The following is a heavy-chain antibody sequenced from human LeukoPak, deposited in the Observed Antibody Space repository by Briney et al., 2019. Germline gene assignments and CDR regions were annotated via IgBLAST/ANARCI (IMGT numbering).Heavy chain of an antibody. V-gene: IGHV4-34*01. Sequence: SETLSLTCAVYGGSFSGYYWSWIRQPPGKGLEWIGEINHSGSTNYNPSLKSRVTISVDTSKNQFSLKLSSVTAADTAVYYCARGVGSSSSLSWFDPWGQGTLATVSS. CDR3: ARGVGSSSSLSWFDP. CDR2: INHSGST. D-gene: IGHD6-6*01. J-gene: IGHJ5*02. CDR1: GGSFSGYY.